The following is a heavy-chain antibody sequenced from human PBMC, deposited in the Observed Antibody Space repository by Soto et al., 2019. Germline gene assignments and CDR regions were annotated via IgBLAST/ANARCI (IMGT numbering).Heavy chain of an antibody. D-gene: IGHD1-26*01. CDR3: ARVQRPIVGATETPPKPHYYYYYGMDV. V-gene: IGHV3-30-3*01. CDR1: GFTFSSYA. Sequence: GGSLRLSCAASGFTFSSYAMHWVRQAPGKGLEWVAVISYDGSNKYYADSVKGRFTISRDNSKNTLYLQMNSLRAEDTAVYYCARVQRPIVGATETPPKPHYYYYYGMDVWGQGTTVTVSS. CDR2: ISYDGSNK. J-gene: IGHJ6*02.